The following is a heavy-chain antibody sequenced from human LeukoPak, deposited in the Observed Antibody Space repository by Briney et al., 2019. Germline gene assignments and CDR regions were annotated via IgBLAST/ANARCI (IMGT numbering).Heavy chain of an antibody. CDR1: GYSFTSYW. Sequence: GESLQISCKGSGYSFTSYWIGWVRQMPGKGVEWMGIIYPGDSDTRYSPSFLGQVTISANNSISTALLQWRSMQVTDAAMYYDPRKREVATITGFAYWGQGTLVTVSS. D-gene: IGHD5-12*01. J-gene: IGHJ4*02. CDR3: PRKREVATITGFAY. CDR2: IYPGDSDT. V-gene: IGHV5-51*01.